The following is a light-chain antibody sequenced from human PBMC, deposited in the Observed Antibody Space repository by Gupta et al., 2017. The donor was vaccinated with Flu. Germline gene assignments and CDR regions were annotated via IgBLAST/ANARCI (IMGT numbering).Light chain of an antibody. J-gene: IGKJ2*01. Sequence: IVLTQSPGTLSLSPGERATLSCRASQSVSGNSLASYQQKPGQSPRLLLFGASTRSAGVPDTISGSGSWGDFTLTIIRMVPHDFALYYCQQEDVSVITFGQGTKLE. CDR2: GAS. CDR1: QSVSGNS. V-gene: IGKV3-20*01. CDR3: QQEDVSVIT.